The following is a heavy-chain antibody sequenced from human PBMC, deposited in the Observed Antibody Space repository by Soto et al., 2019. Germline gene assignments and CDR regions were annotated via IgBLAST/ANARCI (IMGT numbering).Heavy chain of an antibody. V-gene: IGHV4-31*03. CDR1: GGSISSGGYY. CDR3: ARDSRDGYSNYEECSVRYYYYYMDV. CDR2: IYYSGST. D-gene: IGHD4-4*01. Sequence: QVQLQESGPGLVKPSQTLSLTGTVSGGSISSGGYYWSWIRQHPGKGLEWIGYIYYSGSTYYNPYITSRVTRAVDTSKNQFSLKLSSVTAAGTAGYYCARDSRDGYSNYEECSVRYYYYYMDVWGNGTTVTVS. J-gene: IGHJ6*03.